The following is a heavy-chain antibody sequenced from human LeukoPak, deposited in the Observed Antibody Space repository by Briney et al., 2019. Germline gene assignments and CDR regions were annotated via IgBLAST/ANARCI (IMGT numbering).Heavy chain of an antibody. CDR2: ISAYKGNT. Sequence: AAVKVSCKASGYTFTSYGISWVRQAPGQGVEWMGWISAYKGNTNYAQKLQGRDTMTTDPSTSTAYMELRSLRSDDTAVNYCARLLTISQFDPWGQGTLVTVSS. V-gene: IGHV1-18*04. CDR1: GYTFTSYG. D-gene: IGHD3-9*01. CDR3: ARLLTISQFDP. J-gene: IGHJ5*02.